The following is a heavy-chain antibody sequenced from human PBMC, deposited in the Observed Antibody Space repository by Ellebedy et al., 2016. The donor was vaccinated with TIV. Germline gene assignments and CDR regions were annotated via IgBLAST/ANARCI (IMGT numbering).Heavy chain of an antibody. D-gene: IGHD3-3*01. Sequence: GESLKISXAASGFTVSSNYMSWVRQAPGKGLEWVSVIYSGGSTYYADSVKGRFTISRDNSKNTLYLQMNSLRAEDTAVYYCARVLLVGWFAWGAFDIWGQGTMVTVSS. CDR3: ARVLLVGWFAWGAFDI. V-gene: IGHV3-53*01. J-gene: IGHJ3*02. CDR2: IYSGGST. CDR1: GFTVSSNY.